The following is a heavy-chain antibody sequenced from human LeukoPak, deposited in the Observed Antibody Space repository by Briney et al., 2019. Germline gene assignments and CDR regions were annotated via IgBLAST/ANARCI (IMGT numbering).Heavy chain of an antibody. CDR1: GYSFTSYW. CDR2: IYPGDSDT. Sequence: GESLKISCKGSGYSFTSYWIDWVRQMPGKGLEWMGIIYPGDSDTRYSPSFQGLVTISADNSINTAYLQWSSLKASDTAMYCCARSGYSGSSAGWFDPWGQGTLVTVSS. D-gene: IGHD1-26*01. CDR3: ARSGYSGSSAGWFDP. V-gene: IGHV5-51*01. J-gene: IGHJ5*02.